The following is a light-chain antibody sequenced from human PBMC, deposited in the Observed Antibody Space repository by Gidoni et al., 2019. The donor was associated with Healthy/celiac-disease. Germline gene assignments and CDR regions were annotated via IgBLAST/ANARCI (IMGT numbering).Light chain of an antibody. CDR2: AAS. CDR1: QGISNY. CDR3: QKYNSAPQT. Sequence: DSQMTQSPSSLSASVGDRVTITGRASQGISNYLAWYQQKPGKVPKLLIYAASTLQSGVPSRFSGSGSGTDFTLTISSLQPEDVATYYCQKYNSAPQTFGQGTKVEIK. V-gene: IGKV1-27*01. J-gene: IGKJ1*01.